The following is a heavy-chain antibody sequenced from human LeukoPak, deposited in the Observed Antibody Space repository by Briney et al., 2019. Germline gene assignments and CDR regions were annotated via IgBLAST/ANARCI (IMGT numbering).Heavy chain of an antibody. CDR1: GFIFSDYA. J-gene: IGHJ4*01. CDR3: AKFNGWELAEYYLDY. Sequence: RPGESLRLSCAASGFIFSDYAMSWVRQAPGKGLEWLSGMSKSGDYTHDTESVKGRFTISRDNSKNTLYLQMSGRRAEDTAIYYCAKFNGWELAEYYLDYWGHGTLVTVSS. V-gene: IGHV3-23*01. CDR2: MSKSGDYT. D-gene: IGHD1-26*01.